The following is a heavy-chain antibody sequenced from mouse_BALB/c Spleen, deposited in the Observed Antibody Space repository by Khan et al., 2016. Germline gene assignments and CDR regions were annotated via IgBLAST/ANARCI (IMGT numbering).Heavy chain of an antibody. Sequence: QVQLKQSGAELMKPGASVQMSCKTPDYTFITYWIEWVKQRPGHGLEWIGEISPGGGTTPYNERFKAKATFTVDTSSDTAYMQLRSRTSEDSAVYYCARGDYWGQGTLVTVSA. V-gene: IGHV1-9*01. CDR2: ISPGGGTT. CDR1: DYTFITYW. CDR3: ARGDY. J-gene: IGHJ3*01.